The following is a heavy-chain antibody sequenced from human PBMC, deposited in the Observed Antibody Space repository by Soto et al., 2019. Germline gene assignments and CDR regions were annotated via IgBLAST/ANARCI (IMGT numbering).Heavy chain of an antibody. CDR3: ARVKRYSSSWYVIDY. CDR1: GGTFSSYA. V-gene: IGHV1-69*13. CDR2: IIPIFGTA. Sequence: GASVKVSCKASGGTFSSYAISWVRQAPGQGLEWMGGIIPIFGTANYAQKFQGRVTITADESTSTAYMELSSLRSEDTAVYYCARVKRYSSSWYVIDYWGQGTLVTVSS. J-gene: IGHJ4*02. D-gene: IGHD6-13*01.